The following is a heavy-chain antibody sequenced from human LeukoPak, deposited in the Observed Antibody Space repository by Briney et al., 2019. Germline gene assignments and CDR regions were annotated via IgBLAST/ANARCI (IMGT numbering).Heavy chain of an antibody. J-gene: IGHJ3*02. V-gene: IGHV5-51*01. CDR1: GYSFTNFW. D-gene: IGHD1-26*01. CDR2: IYPGDSNP. CDR3: ARREESEGAFDI. Sequence: GESLKISCKGSGYSFTNFWIGWVRQMPGKGLEWMGIIYPGDSNPRYSPSFQGQVTISADKSITTAYLQWSSLKASDTAIYYCARREESEGAFDIWGQGTMVTVSS.